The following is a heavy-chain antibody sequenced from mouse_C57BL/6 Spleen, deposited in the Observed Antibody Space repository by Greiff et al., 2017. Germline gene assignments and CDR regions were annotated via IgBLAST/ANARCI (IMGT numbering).Heavy chain of an antibody. CDR1: GYTFTSYW. D-gene: IGHD2-12*01. J-gene: IGHJ3*01. Sequence: VQLQQPGAELVMPGASVKLSCKASGYTFTSYWMHWVKQRPGQGLEWIGEIAPSDSYTNYNQKFKGKSTLTVDKSSSTAYMQLSSLTSEDSAVYYCALTPYDVGFAYWGQGTLVTVSA. CDR2: IAPSDSYT. V-gene: IGHV1-69*01. CDR3: ALTPYDVGFAY.